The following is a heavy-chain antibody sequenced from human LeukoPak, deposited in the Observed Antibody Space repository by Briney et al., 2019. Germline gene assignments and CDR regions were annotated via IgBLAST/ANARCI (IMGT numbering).Heavy chain of an antibody. CDR2: INSDGSST. V-gene: IGHV3-74*01. D-gene: IGHD3-3*01. CDR3: ARVGDYDFWSGYFSGYYYGMDV. Sequence: GGSLRLSCAASGFTFSSYWMHWVRQAPGKGLVWVSRINSDGSSTSYADSVKGRFTISRDNAKNTLYLQMNSLRAEDTAVYYCARVGDYDFWSGYFSGYYYGMDVWGQGTTVTVSS. CDR1: GFTFSSYW. J-gene: IGHJ6*02.